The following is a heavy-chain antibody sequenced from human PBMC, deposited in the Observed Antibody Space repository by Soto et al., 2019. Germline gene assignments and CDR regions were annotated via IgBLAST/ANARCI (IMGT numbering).Heavy chain of an antibody. J-gene: IGHJ4*02. CDR3: QGGDF. CDR2: INDSGST. CDR1: GGSFRGYF. V-gene: IGHV4-34*01. Sequence: SETLSLTCAVSGGSFRGYFWSWIRQSPDKGLEWVGEINDSGSTYYNPSFRSRLSISVDTSTSQISLRLTSVTAADSAVYYCQGGDFWGQGTRVTVSS. D-gene: IGHD3-16*01.